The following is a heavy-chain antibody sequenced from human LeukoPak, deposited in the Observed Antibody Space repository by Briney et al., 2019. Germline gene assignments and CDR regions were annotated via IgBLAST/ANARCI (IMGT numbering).Heavy chain of an antibody. CDR3: ARDLTSIAARYDAFDI. CDR1: GGTFSSYA. V-gene: IGHV1-69*01. CDR2: IIPIFGTA. Sequence: SVKVSCKASGGTFSSYAISWVRQAPGQGLEWMGGIIPIFGTANYAQKFRGRVTITADESTSTAYMELSSLRSEDTAVYYCARDLTSIAARYDAFDIWGQGTMVTVSS. D-gene: IGHD6-6*01. J-gene: IGHJ3*02.